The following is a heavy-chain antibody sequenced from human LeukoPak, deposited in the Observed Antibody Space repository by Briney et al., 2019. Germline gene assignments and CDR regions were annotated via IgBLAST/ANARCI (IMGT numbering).Heavy chain of an antibody. CDR3: ARGKGSGWDHHAEYYYYYYYMDV. D-gene: IGHD6-19*01. CDR2: IYYSGST. J-gene: IGHJ6*03. V-gene: IGHV4-59*08. Sequence: SEPLSLPCTVSGGPISSYYWSWIRQPPGKGLEWVGYIYYSGSTNYNPSLKSRVTISVDTSKNQFSLKLSSVTAADTAVYYCARGKGSGWDHHAEYYYYYYYMDVWGKGTTVTVSS. CDR1: GGPISSYY.